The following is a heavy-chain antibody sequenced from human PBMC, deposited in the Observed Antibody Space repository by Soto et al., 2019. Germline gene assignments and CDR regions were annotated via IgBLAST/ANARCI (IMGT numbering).Heavy chain of an antibody. V-gene: IGHV1-8*01. J-gene: IGHJ2*01. CDR2: MNPNSGNT. CDR3: ARVGSCYDYHQYVMSF. Sequence: ARGMEWMGWMNPNSGNTGYAQKFQGRVTMTRNTSISTAYMELRSLRSEDTAVYYCARVGSCYDYHQYVMSFWG. D-gene: IGHD3-22*01.